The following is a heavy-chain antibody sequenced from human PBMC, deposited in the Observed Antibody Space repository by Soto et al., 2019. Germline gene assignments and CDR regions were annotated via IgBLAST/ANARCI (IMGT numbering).Heavy chain of an antibody. CDR1: GYIFTGYY. CDR3: ARASLSGWYGGFFDY. V-gene: IGHV1-2*04. CDR2: INPNSGGT. D-gene: IGHD6-19*01. Sequence: ASVKVSCKASGYIFTGYYMHWVRQAPGQGLEWMGWINPNSGGTNYAQKFQGWVTMTRDTSISTAYMELSRLRSDDTAVYYCARASLSGWYGGFFDYWGQGTLVTVSS. J-gene: IGHJ4*02.